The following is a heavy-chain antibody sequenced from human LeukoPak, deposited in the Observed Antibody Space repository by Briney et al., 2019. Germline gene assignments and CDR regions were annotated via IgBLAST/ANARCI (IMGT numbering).Heavy chain of an antibody. CDR2: IYYSGST. Sequence: SETLSLTCTVSGGSISSYYWSWIRQPPGKGLEWIGYIYYSGSTNYNPSLKSRVTISVDTSKNQFSLKLSSVTAADTAVYYCARAHKDCSSTSCPFDYWGQGTLATVSS. V-gene: IGHV4-59*01. CDR3: ARAHKDCSSTSCPFDY. J-gene: IGHJ4*02. CDR1: GGSISSYY. D-gene: IGHD2-2*01.